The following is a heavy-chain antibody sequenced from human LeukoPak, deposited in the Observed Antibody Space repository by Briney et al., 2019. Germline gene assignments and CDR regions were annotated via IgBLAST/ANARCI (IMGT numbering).Heavy chain of an antibody. Sequence: PGGSLRLSCAASGFTFSDYYMSWIRQAPGKGLEWVSYISSSGSTIYYADSVKGRFTISRDNAKNSLYLQMNSLRAEGTAVYYCARDRPQQWLVRGQRGYYYYMDVWGKGTTVTISS. CDR3: ARDRPQQWLVRGQRGYYYYMDV. CDR1: GFTFSDYY. CDR2: ISSSGSTI. D-gene: IGHD6-19*01. J-gene: IGHJ6*03. V-gene: IGHV3-11*04.